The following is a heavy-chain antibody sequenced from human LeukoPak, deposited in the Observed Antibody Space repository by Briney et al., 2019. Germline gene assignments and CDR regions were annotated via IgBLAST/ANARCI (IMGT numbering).Heavy chain of an antibody. V-gene: IGHV3-33*01. CDR1: GFTFSSYG. CDR3: ARIGSSGWLSWSAFDI. J-gene: IGHJ3*02. Sequence: GRSLRLSCAASGFTFSSYGMHWVRQAPGKGLEWVAVIWYDGSKKYYADSVKGRFTISRDNSKNTLYLQMNSLRAEDTAVYYCARIGSSGWLSWSAFDIWGQGTMVTVSS. D-gene: IGHD6-19*01. CDR2: IWYDGSKK.